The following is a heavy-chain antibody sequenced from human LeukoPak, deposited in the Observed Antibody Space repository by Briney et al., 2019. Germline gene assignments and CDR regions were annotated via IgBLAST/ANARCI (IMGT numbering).Heavy chain of an antibody. V-gene: IGHV4-38-2*02. CDR1: GYSISSGYY. J-gene: IGHJ6*03. Sequence: ASETLSLTCTVSGYSISSGYYWGWIRQPPGKGLEWIGSIYHSGSAYYNPSLKSRVTISVDTSKNQFSLKLSSVTAADTAVYYCARDYRTGYYYYYMDVWGKGTTVTVSS. CDR3: ARDYRTGYYYYYMDV. CDR2: IYHSGSA. D-gene: IGHD1-14*01.